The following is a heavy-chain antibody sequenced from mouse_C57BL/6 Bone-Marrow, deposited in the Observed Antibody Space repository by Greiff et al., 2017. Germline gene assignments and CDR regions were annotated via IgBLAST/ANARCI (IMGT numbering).Heavy chain of an antibody. D-gene: IGHD2-3*01. CDR1: GYSFTDYN. J-gene: IGHJ4*01. CDR2: INPNYGTT. V-gene: IGHV1-39*01. CDR3: ARVYDGYYVAMDY. Sequence: EVKLMESGPELVKPGASVKISCKASGYSFTDYNMNWVKQSNGKSLEWIGVINPNYGTTSYNQKFKGKATLTVDQSSSTAYMQLNSLTSEDSAVYYCARVYDGYYVAMDYWGQGTSVTVSS.